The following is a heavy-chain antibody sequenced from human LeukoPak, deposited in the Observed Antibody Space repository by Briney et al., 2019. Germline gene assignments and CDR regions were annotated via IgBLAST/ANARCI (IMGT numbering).Heavy chain of an antibody. CDR1: GFTFDDYG. V-gene: IGHV3-20*04. CDR2: INWNGGST. CDR3: ATAYGDYEEFDY. J-gene: IGHJ4*02. D-gene: IGHD4-17*01. Sequence: GGSLRLSCAASGFTFDDYGMSWVRQAPGKGLEWVSGINWNGGSTGYADSVKGRLTISRDNAKNSLYLQMNSLRAEDTALYYCATAYGDYEEFDYWGQGTLVTVSS.